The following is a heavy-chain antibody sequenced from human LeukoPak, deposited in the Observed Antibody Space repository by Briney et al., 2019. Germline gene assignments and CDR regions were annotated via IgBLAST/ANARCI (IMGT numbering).Heavy chain of an antibody. CDR3: ARPRLRYFDWSNFDY. J-gene: IGHJ4*02. Sequence: GGSLRLSCAASGFTFSSYWMSWVRQAPGKGLEWVANIKQDGSEKYYVDSVKGRFTISRDNAKNSLYLQMNSLRAEDTAVYYCARPRLRYFDWSNFDYWGQGTLVTVSS. D-gene: IGHD3-9*01. V-gene: IGHV3-7*01. CDR2: IKQDGSEK. CDR1: GFTFSSYW.